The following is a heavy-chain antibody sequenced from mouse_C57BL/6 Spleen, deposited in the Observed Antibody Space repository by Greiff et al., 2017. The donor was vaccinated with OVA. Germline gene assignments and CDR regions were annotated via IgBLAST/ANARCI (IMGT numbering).Heavy chain of an antibody. D-gene: IGHD2-4*01. V-gene: IGHV1-55*01. CDR2: IYPGSGST. CDR1: GYTFTSYW. Sequence: QVQLQQPGAELVKPGASVKMSCKASGYTFTSYWITWVKQRPGQGLEWIGDIYPGSGSTNYNEKFKSKATLTVDTSSSTAYMQLSSLTSEDSAVYYCARGNDYAWYFDVWGTGTTVTVSS. CDR3: ARGNDYAWYFDV. J-gene: IGHJ1*03.